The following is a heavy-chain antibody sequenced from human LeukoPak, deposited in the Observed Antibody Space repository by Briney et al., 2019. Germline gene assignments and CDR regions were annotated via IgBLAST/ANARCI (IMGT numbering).Heavy chain of an antibody. V-gene: IGHV3-53*01. Sequence: PGGSLRLSCTASGFSVRDYFMAWVRQAPGKGLQWVSHIDRGGVTEDADSVKGRFTVSRDTSRNIFYLHMSSLRAEDTAVYYCARDYYDSSGYSEYWGQGTLVTVSS. CDR3: ARDYYDSSGYSEY. CDR1: GFSVRDYF. D-gene: IGHD3-22*01. J-gene: IGHJ4*02. CDR2: IDRGGVT.